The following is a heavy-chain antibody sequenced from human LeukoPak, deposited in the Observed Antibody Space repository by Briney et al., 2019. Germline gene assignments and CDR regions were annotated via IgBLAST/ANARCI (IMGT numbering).Heavy chain of an antibody. CDR1: GFTFTGYA. V-gene: IGHV3-23*01. J-gene: IGHJ6*03. CDR3: AKGVVVVAASYYYMDV. D-gene: IGHD2-15*01. Sequence: PGGSLRLSCAASGFTFTGYAMTWVRQAPGKGLEWVSTTTGSGGSSYYADFVMGRFTISRDNSKNTLFLQMNGLRAEDTAVYYCAKGVVVVAASYYYMDVWGKGTTVTVSS. CDR2: TTGSGGSS.